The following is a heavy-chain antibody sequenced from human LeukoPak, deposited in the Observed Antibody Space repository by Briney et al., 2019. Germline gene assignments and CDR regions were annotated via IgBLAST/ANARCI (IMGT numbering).Heavy chain of an antibody. D-gene: IGHD6-6*01. CDR1: GGSFSGYY. V-gene: IGHV4-34*01. J-gene: IGHJ5*02. CDR2: INHSGST. CDR3: ATLVRPHKNNCFDP. Sequence: SETLSLTCAVYGGSFSGYYWSWLREPPGKGVEWVGEINHSGSTNYNPSLKSRVTISVDTSKNQFSLKLSSVTAADTAVYYCATLVRPHKNNCFDPWGQGTLVTVSS.